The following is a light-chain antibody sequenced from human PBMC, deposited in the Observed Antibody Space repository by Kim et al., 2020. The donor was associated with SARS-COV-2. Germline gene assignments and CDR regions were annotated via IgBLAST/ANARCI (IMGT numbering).Light chain of an antibody. CDR1: SLRSYY. Sequence: SSELTQDPAVSVALGQTVRITCPGDSLRSYYASWYQQKPGQAPVLVIYGKNNRPSGFPDRFSGSSSGNTASLTITGAQAEDEADYYCNSRDSSGNHLGVFGTGTKVTVL. V-gene: IGLV3-19*01. CDR2: GKN. CDR3: NSRDSSGNHLGV. J-gene: IGLJ1*01.